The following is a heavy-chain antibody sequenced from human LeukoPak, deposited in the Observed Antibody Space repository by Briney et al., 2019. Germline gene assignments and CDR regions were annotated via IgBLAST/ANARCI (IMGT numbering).Heavy chain of an antibody. CDR2: ISGSGTST. D-gene: IGHD2-15*01. CDR1: GFTFSSYG. Sequence: GGSLRLSCAASGFTFSSYGMTWVRQAPGTGLEWVSGISGSGTSTYYADSVKGRFTISRDSSKNTLYLDLNSLAAEDTALYYCAKGCGRSIGGYGQSSAMDVWGTATTVTVAS. V-gene: IGHV3-23*01. CDR3: AKGCGRSIGGYGQSSAMDV. J-gene: IGHJ6*01.